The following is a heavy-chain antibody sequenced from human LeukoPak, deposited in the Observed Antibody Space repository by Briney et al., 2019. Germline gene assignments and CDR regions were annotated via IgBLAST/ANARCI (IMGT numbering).Heavy chain of an antibody. V-gene: IGHV4-39*01. CDR3: ARRGGYGQIDY. J-gene: IGHJ4*02. CDR2: IYYSGST. D-gene: IGHD3-22*01. Sequence: SETLSLTCTVSGGSISSSSYYWGWLRQPPGQGLEWIGSIYYSGSTYYNPSLKSRVTISVDTSKNQFSLKLSSVTAADTAVYYCARRGGYGQIDYWGQGTLVTVSS. CDR1: GGSISSSSYY.